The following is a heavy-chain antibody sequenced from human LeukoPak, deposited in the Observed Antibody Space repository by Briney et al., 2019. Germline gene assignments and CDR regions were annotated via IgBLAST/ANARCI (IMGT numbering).Heavy chain of an antibody. CDR2: IKQDGSEK. J-gene: IGHJ6*03. V-gene: IGHV3-7*03. CDR3: ARTVWYYDFWSGYYGYYYYMDV. D-gene: IGHD3-3*01. Sequence: PGGSLRLSCAASGFTFSSYWMSWVRQAPGKGLEWVANIKQDGSEKYYVDSVKGRFTISRDNAKNSLYLQMNSLRAEDTAVYYCARTVWYYDFWSGYYGYYYYMDVWGKGTTVTVSS. CDR1: GFTFSSYW.